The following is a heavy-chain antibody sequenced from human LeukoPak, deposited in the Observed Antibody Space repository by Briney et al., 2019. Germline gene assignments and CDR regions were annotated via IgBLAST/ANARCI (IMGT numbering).Heavy chain of an antibody. CDR1: GFTFSNYW. Sequence: PGGSLRLSCAASGFTFSNYWMSWVRQAPGKGLEWVANIKEDGSEKYYVDSVKGRFTISRDNAKNSLYLQMNSLRAEYTAVYYCARMAGLSWFDPWGQGTLVTVSS. D-gene: IGHD5-24*01. CDR3: ARMAGLSWFDP. J-gene: IGHJ5*02. CDR2: IKEDGSEK. V-gene: IGHV3-7*01.